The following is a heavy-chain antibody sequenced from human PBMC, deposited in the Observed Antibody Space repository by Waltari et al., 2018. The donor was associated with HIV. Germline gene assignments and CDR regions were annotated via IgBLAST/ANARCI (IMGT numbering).Heavy chain of an antibody. CDR3: ARDLYYYDSSGQDWYFDL. D-gene: IGHD3-22*01. V-gene: IGHV4-61*02. CDR2: IYTSGST. CDR1: GGSISSGSYY. J-gene: IGHJ2*01. Sequence: QVQLQESGPGLVKPSQTLSLTCTVSGGSISSGSYYWSWIRQPAGKGLEWIGRIYTSGSTNYNPSLKSRGTISVDTSKNQFSLKLSSVTAADTAVYYCARDLYYYDSSGQDWYFDLWGRGTLVTVSS.